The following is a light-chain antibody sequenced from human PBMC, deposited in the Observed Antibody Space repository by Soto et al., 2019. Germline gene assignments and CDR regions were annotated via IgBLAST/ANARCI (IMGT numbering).Light chain of an antibody. V-gene: IGLV2-18*02. CDR1: SSDVGSYNR. CDR3: SSYTSSTTFV. CDR2: EVS. J-gene: IGLJ1*01. Sequence: QSALTQPPSVSGSPGQSVTISCSGTSSDVGSYNRVSWYQQAPGTAPKVMIYEVSNRPSGVPDRFSGSKSGNTASLTISGLQAEDEADYYCSSYTSSTTFVFGTGTKLTVL.